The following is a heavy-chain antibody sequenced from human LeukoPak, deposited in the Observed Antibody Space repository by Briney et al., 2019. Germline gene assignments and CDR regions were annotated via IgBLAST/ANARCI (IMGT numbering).Heavy chain of an antibody. Sequence: SETLSLTCTVSGGSISPYFWSWIRQPPGKGLEWIGYISYTGSTNYNPSLKSRVTISVDTSKNQFSLQLTSVTAADTAVYYCGGEDFRGVTNLDPWGQGPRVTVPS. CDR2: ISYTGST. V-gene: IGHV4-59*01. D-gene: IGHD3-10*01. CDR3: GGEDFRGVTNLDP. CDR1: GGSISPYF. J-gene: IGHJ5*02.